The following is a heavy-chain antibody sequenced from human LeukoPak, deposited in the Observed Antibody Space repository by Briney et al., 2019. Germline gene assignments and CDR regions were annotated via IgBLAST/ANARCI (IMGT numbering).Heavy chain of an antibody. CDR2: ISRSGATV. CDR3: SRDRGGGDIYFDY. J-gene: IGHJ4*02. CDR1: GFTFSSYG. D-gene: IGHD2-21*02. V-gene: IGHV3-48*03. Sequence: GGSLRLSCAASGFTFSSYGMNWVRQAPGKGPEWISYISRSGATVYYADSVKGRFTISRDNAKNSLYLQMSSLGAEDTAIYYCSRDRGGGDIYFDYWGQGTLVTVSS.